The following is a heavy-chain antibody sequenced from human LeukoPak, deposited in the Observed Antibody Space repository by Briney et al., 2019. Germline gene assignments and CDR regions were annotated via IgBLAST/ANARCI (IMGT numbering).Heavy chain of an antibody. D-gene: IGHD5-18*01. CDR2: IYSGGST. V-gene: IGHV3-66*01. J-gene: IGHJ4*02. CDR3: ASIYSYKYRDY. CDR1: GFTVSSNY. Sequence: GGSLRLSCAASGFTVSSNYMSWVRQAPGKGLEWVSVIYSGGSTYYADSVKGRFTISRDNSKNTLYLQMNSLRAEDTAVYYCASIYSYKYRDYWGQGTLVTVSS.